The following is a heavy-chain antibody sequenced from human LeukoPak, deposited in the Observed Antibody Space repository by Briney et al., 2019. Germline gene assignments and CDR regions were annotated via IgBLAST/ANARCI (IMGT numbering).Heavy chain of an antibody. CDR3: ARLMGRDIVLMGVFDY. V-gene: IGHV4-38-2*02. CDR2: IYHSGST. CDR1: GYSISSGYY. Sequence: PSETLSLTCTVSGYSISSGYYWGWIRQPPGKGLEWIGSIYHSGSTYYNPSLKSRVTISVDTSKNQFSLKLSSVTAADTAVYYCARLMGRDIVLMGVFDYWGQGTLVTVSS. D-gene: IGHD2-8*01. J-gene: IGHJ4*02.